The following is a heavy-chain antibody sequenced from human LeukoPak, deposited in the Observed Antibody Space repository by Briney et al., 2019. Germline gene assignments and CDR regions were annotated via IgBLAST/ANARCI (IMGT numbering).Heavy chain of an antibody. J-gene: IGHJ5*02. CDR3: AKDWELGS. CDR2: TYYSGST. Sequence: SETLSLTCSVSGASINSYYWNWIRQPPGKGLEWIGNTYYSGSTNYNPSLSSRVTISLDTSKNQFSLKMPSVTAADTAVYYCAKDWELGSWGQGTLVTISS. V-gene: IGHV4-59*01. D-gene: IGHD1-26*01. CDR1: GASINSYY.